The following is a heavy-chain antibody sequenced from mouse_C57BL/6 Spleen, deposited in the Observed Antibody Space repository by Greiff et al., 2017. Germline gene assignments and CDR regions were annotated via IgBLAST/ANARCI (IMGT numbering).Heavy chain of an antibody. CDR1: GFNIKDDY. CDR2: IDPENGDT. J-gene: IGHJ2*01. CDR3: TTEITTVVEGY. V-gene: IGHV14-4*01. Sequence: EVQLQQSGAELVRPGASVKLSCTASGFNIKDDYMHWVKQRPEQGLEWIGWIDPENGDTEYASKFQGKATITADTSSNTAYLQLSSLTSEDTAVYYCTTEITTVVEGYWGQGTTLTVSS. D-gene: IGHD1-1*01.